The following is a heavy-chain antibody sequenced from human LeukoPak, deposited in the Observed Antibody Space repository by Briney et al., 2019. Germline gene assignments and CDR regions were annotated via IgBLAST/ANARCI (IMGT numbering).Heavy chain of an antibody. CDR1: GFTVSSNY. D-gene: IGHD3-22*01. Sequence: GGSLRLSCAASGFTVSSNYMSWVRPAPGKGLEWGSVIYSGGSTYYADSVKGRFTISRHNSKNTLYLQMNSLRAEDTAVYYCASLSLDYYDSSGYDFDYWGQGTPVTVSS. J-gene: IGHJ4*02. CDR2: IYSGGST. V-gene: IGHV3-53*04. CDR3: ASLSLDYYDSSGYDFDY.